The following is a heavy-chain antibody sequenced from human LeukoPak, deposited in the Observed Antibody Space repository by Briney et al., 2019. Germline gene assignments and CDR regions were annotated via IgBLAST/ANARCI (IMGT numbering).Heavy chain of an antibody. Sequence: PGGSLRLSCAASGFTVSSNYMSWVRQAPGKGLEWVSVIYSGGSTNYADYVKGRFTISRDNSKNTLYLQMNSLRAEDTAVYYCARALVGATDYYFDYWGQGTLVTVSS. V-gene: IGHV3-66*01. CDR3: ARALVGATDYYFDY. CDR2: IYSGGST. CDR1: GFTVSSNY. J-gene: IGHJ4*02. D-gene: IGHD1-26*01.